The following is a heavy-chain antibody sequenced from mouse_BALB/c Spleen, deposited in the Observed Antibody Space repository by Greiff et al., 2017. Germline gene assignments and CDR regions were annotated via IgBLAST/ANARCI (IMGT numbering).Heavy chain of an antibody. CDR3: ARGGSTMITTRAMDY. CDR2: IWAGGST. V-gene: IGHV2-9*02. CDR1: GFSLTSYG. Sequence: VMLVESGPGLVAPSQSLSITCTVSGFSLTSYGVHWVRQPPGKGLEWLGVIWAGGSTNYNSALMSRLSISKDNSKSQVFLKMNSLQTDDTAMYYCARGGSTMITTRAMDYWGQGTSVTVSS. J-gene: IGHJ4*01. D-gene: IGHD2-4*01.